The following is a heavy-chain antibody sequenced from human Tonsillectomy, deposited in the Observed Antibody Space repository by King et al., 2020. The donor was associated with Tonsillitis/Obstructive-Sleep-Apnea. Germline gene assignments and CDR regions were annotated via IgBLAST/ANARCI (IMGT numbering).Heavy chain of an antibody. CDR3: AKDNGGSYYSGADY. D-gene: IGHD1-26*01. CDR2: ISYDGSNK. CDR1: GFTFSSYG. Sequence: VQLVESGGGVVQPGRSLRLSCAASGFTFSSYGMHWVRQAPGKGLEWVAVISYDGSNKYYADSVKGRFTISRDNSKNTLYLQMNSLRAEDTAVYYCAKDNGGSYYSGADYWGQGTLVTVSS. J-gene: IGHJ4*02. V-gene: IGHV3-30*18.